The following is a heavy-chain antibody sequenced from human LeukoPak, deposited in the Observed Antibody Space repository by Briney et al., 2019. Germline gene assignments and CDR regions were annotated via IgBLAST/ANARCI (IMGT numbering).Heavy chain of an antibody. CDR3: ATTTIRLGY. D-gene: IGHD1-26*01. CDR2: IYYSGST. J-gene: IGHJ4*02. Sequence: SETLSLTCTVSGGSISSYYWSWIRQPPGKGLEWIGYIYYSGSTNYNPSLKSRVTISVDTSKNQFSLKLSSVTAADTAVYYCATTTIRLGYWGQGTLVTVSS. CDR1: GGSISSYY. V-gene: IGHV4-59*12.